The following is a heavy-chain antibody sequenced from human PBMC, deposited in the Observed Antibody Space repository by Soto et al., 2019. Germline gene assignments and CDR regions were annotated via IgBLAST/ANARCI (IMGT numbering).Heavy chain of an antibody. J-gene: IGHJ3*02. Sequence: GGSLRLCCAASGFTFSSYEMNWVRQAPGKGLEWVSYISSSGSTIYYADSVKGRFTISRDNAKNSLYLQMNSLRAEDTAVYYCARGARWLQSEDAFDIWGQGTMVTVSS. D-gene: IGHD5-12*01. CDR2: ISSSGSTI. CDR1: GFTFSSYE. CDR3: ARGARWLQSEDAFDI. V-gene: IGHV3-48*03.